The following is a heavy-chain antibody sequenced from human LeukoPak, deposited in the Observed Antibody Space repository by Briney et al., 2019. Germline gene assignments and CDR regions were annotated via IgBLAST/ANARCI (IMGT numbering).Heavy chain of an antibody. V-gene: IGHV3-7*01. D-gene: IGHD2-15*01. CDR1: GFTFSSYW. J-gene: IGHJ6*02. CDR3: ARDAHCSGGSWWYYYGMDV. CDR2: IKQDGSEK. Sequence: GGSLRLSCAAPGFTFSSYWMSRVRQAPGKGLEWVANIKQDGSEKYYVDSVKGRFTISRDNAKNSLYLQMNSLRAEDTAVYYCARDAHCSGGSWWYYYGMDVWGQGTTVTVSS.